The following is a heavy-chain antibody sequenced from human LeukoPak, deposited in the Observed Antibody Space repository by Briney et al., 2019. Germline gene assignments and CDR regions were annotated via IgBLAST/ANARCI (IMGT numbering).Heavy chain of an antibody. V-gene: IGHV3-7*01. CDR1: GFTFKNYW. Sequence: GGSLRLSCADSGFTFKNYWMTWVRQAPGKGLEWVANIKHDGSEKYYVDSVRGRFTISRDNARNSLYLQMNSLRVEDTAMYYCVRDIGGTQVGAFDIWGQGTTVIVSS. CDR2: IKHDGSEK. CDR3: VRDIGGTQVGAFDI. J-gene: IGHJ3*02. D-gene: IGHD1-26*01.